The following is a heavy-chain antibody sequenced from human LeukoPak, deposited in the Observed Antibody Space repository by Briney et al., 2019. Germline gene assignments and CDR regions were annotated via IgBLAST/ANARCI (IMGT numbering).Heavy chain of an antibody. V-gene: IGHV4-59*01. Sequence: SETLSLTCTVSGDSINSYYWTWIRQAPGKGLEWIGYIYYTGSTNYSPSLKSRVSISIDPSKNQFSLKLTSVTAADTAVYYCARDPTYWGQGILVSVSS. CDR3: ARDPTY. CDR2: IYYTGST. CDR1: GDSINSYY. J-gene: IGHJ4*02.